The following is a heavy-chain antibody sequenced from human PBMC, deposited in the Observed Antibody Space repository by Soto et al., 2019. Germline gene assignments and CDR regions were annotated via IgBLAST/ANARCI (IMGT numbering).Heavy chain of an antibody. Sequence: PSETLSLTCTVSGGSISDDTYYWGWIRQPPGKGLEWIGYIYYSGSTNYNPSLKSRVTISVDTSKNQFSLKLSSVTAADTAVYYCARASMVRGVIYYYGMDVWGQGTTVTVSS. CDR3: ARASMVRGVIYYYGMDV. J-gene: IGHJ6*02. V-gene: IGHV4-61*01. CDR2: IYYSGST. CDR1: GGSISDDTYY. D-gene: IGHD3-10*01.